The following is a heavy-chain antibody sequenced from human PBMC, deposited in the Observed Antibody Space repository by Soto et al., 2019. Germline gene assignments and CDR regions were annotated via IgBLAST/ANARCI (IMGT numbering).Heavy chain of an antibody. D-gene: IGHD2-2*01. Sequence: SVKVCCKASGGTFSSYAMSWVRQAPGQGLERMGGIIPIPGTANYAQKFQGRVTITADESTSTAYMELSSLRSEDTAVYYCARSQGSSTSLEIYYYYHYGMDVWGKGTTVTDSS. CDR1: GGTFSSYA. V-gene: IGHV1-69*13. CDR2: IIPIPGTA. J-gene: IGHJ6*04. CDR3: ARSQGSSTSLEIYYYYHYGMDV.